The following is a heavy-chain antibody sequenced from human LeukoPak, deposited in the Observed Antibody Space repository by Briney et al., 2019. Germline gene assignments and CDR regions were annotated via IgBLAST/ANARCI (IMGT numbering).Heavy chain of an antibody. CDR2: ISWNSGSI. D-gene: IGHD6-6*01. CDR3: AKDPTYSSSEPLYYFDY. V-gene: IGHV3-9*01. CDR1: GFTFDDYA. Sequence: SGRSLRLSCAASGFTFDDYAMHWVRHAPGKGLEWVSGISWNSGSIGYADSVKGRFTISRDNSKNTLYLQMNSLRAEDTAVYYCAKDPTYSSSEPLYYFDYWGQGTLVTVSS. J-gene: IGHJ4*02.